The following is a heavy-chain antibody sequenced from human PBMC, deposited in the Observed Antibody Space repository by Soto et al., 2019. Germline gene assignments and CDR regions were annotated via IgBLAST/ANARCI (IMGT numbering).Heavy chain of an antibody. CDR1: GFTFGIHW. V-gene: IGHV3-7*01. CDR3: ATSMRHTLDP. CDR2: LNQDGSDK. J-gene: IGHJ5*02. Sequence: EVQVVESGGGLVQPGGSLRISCTASGFTFGIHWMTWVRQVPGKGLEWVANLNQDGSDKYYVDSVKGRFIISRDNAKDSVYLQMNSLRVEDTAVYYCATSMRHTLDPWGQGTLVTVS. D-gene: IGHD2-21*01.